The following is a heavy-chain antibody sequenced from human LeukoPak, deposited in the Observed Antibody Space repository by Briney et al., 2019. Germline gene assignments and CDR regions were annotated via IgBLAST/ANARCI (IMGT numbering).Heavy chain of an antibody. CDR3: ARDQYSIAVHQAFDY. J-gene: IGHJ4*02. CDR1: GFTFSSYA. V-gene: IGHV3-23*01. D-gene: IGHD6-19*01. CDR2: ISGSGGST. Sequence: GGSLRLSCAASGFTFSSYAMSWVRQAPGKGLEWVSAISGSGGSTYYADSVKGRFTISRDNSKNTLYLQMNSLGAEDTAVYYCARDQYSIAVHQAFDYWGQGTLVTVSS.